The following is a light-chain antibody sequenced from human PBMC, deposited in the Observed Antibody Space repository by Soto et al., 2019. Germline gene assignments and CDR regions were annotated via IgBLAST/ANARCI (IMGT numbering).Light chain of an antibody. V-gene: IGKV2-28*01. CDR1: QRLPHSNDYND. CDR2: LGS. J-gene: IGKJ1*01. Sequence: DIVMHQSPLSLPVTPGEPASSSCRSSQRLPHSNDYNDLDWYLQKPGQSPQLLIYLGSNRASGVPARVSGRGSGTDFTLKINRVEAEDVGVYYCMQPRQPPRTFGPGTKVEL. CDR3: MQPRQPPRT.